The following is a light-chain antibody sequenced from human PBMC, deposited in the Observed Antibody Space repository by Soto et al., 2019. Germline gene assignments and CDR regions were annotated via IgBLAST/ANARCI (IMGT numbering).Light chain of an antibody. CDR2: GAS. J-gene: IGKJ5*01. CDR3: QRYKHGATLS. V-gene: IGKV3-15*01. CDR1: QSVGTK. Sequence: HAPSTLSPSTYYIANLSFRASQSVGTKLAWYQQTPGQAPRLLIYGASNRATGVQARFSGSGSGTDFTLTISSLQSEDFAIYYFQRYKHGATLSFGQGTRLAI.